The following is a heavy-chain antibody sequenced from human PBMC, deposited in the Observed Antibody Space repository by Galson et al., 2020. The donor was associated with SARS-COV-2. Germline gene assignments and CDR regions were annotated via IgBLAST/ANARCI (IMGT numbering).Heavy chain of an antibody. Sequence: AGSLSLSCAASGFPFSSYSMNWVRQAPGKGLEWVSSISSSRSSIYYADSVKGRFTISSDNDKNSLYLQMNSMRAEDTAVYYCAREYATVTSYALEIWGQGTMVTVSS. CDR1: GFPFSSYS. V-gene: IGHV3-21*01. D-gene: IGHD4-17*01. CDR2: ISSSRSSI. J-gene: IGHJ3*02. CDR3: AREYATVTSYALEI.